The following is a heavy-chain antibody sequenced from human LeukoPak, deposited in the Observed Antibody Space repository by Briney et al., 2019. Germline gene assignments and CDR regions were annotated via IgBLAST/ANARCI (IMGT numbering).Heavy chain of an antibody. D-gene: IGHD3-10*01. CDR3: ARDGDYYGPGSYRFGDY. V-gene: IGHV3-21*01. CDR1: GFTFSSYS. Sequence: GGSLRLSCAASGFTFSSYSMNWVRQAPGKGLEWVSSISSSSSYIYYADSVKGRFTISRDNAKNSLYLQMNSLRAEDTAVYYCARDGDYYGPGSYRFGDYWGQGTLVTVSS. CDR2: ISSSSSYI. J-gene: IGHJ4*02.